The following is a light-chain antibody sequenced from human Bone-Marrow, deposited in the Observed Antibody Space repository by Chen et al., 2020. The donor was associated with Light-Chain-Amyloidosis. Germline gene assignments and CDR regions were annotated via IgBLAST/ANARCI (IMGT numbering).Light chain of an antibody. CDR2: EVT. Sequence: QSALTQPASVSGSPGQSITISCTGTSSDVGGDNHVSWYQQHPDKAPILMIYEVTNLPSWVPDRFSGSKSDNTASLTISGLQPEDDADYFCSSYTITNTLIFGSGTRVTVL. V-gene: IGLV2-14*01. CDR3: SSYTITNTLI. J-gene: IGLJ1*01. CDR1: SSDVGGDNH.